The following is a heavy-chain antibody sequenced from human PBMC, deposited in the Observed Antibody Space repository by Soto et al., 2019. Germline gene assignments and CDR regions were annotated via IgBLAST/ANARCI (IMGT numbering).Heavy chain of an antibody. CDR2: ISAHNGNT. D-gene: IGHD1-1*01. V-gene: IGHV1-18*01. J-gene: IGHJ4*02. CDR3: ARGRYGDY. CDR1: GYTFTSYG. Sequence: QVHLVQSGAEVKKPGASVKVSCTASGYTFTSYGITVVRQAPGQGLEWMGWISAHNGNTDYAQKLQGRVIVTRDTSTSTAYMELRSLISDDTAVYYCARGRYGDYWGQGALVTVSS.